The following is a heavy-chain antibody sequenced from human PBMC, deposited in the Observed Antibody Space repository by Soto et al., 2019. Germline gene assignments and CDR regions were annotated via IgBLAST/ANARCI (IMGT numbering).Heavy chain of an antibody. CDR2: IYYSGST. CDR3: ARQYSSSWYTHWYFDL. Sequence: SETLSLTCTVSGGSISSSSYYWGWIRQPPGKGLEWIGSIYYSGSTYYNPSLKSRVTISVDTSKNQFSLKLSSVTAADTAVYYCARQYSSSWYTHWYFDLWGRGTLVTVS. CDR1: GGSISSSSYY. D-gene: IGHD6-13*01. J-gene: IGHJ2*01. V-gene: IGHV4-39*01.